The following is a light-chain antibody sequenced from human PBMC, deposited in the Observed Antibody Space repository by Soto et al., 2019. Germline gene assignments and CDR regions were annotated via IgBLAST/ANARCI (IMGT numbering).Light chain of an antibody. CDR2: EVS. CDR3: SSYTSSTTLL. Sequence: QSVLTQPASVSGSPGQSITISCTGTSSDVGAYNYVSWYQQHPGKAPKLMIYEVSNRPSGISNRFSGSKSGNTASLTISGLQAADEADYYCSSYTSSTTLLFGGGTKVTVL. V-gene: IGLV2-14*01. J-gene: IGLJ3*02. CDR1: SSDVGAYNY.